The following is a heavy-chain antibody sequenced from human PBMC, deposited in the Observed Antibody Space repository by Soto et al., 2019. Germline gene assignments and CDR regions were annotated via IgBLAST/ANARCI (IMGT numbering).Heavy chain of an antibody. J-gene: IGHJ4*02. D-gene: IGHD2-21*02. Sequence: QVQVVESGGGVVQPGRSLRLSCAASGFTFSTYGMHWVRQAPGKGLEWVAVIWYDGSNKYYADSVKGRFTISRDNSKNMVYPQMNSLRAEDTAVYYCAKDHCGGDCYSEPYFDSWGQGTLVTVSS. V-gene: IGHV3-33*06. CDR3: AKDHCGGDCYSEPYFDS. CDR2: IWYDGSNK. CDR1: GFTFSTYG.